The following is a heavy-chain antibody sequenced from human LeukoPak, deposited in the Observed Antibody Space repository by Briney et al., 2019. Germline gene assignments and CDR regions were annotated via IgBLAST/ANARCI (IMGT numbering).Heavy chain of an antibody. CDR2: IYPGGNYT. CDR1: GYIFTSHF. CDR3: ARATDQEFDY. V-gene: IGHV1-46*01. D-gene: IGHD2-2*01. Sequence: ASVKVSCKAAGYIFTSHFMHWVRQAPGQGLEWMGIIYPGGNYTNYAQKFHDRVTMTRDTSASTIYMELSSMEYEDTAVDYDARATDQEFDYWGQGTVVTVSS. J-gene: IGHJ4*02.